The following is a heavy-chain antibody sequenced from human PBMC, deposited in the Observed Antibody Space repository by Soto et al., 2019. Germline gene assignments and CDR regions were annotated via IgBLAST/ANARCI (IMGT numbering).Heavy chain of an antibody. CDR3: ASPVVVPSTMNYFDY. CDR1: GYTFTNDW. V-gene: IGHV5-51*01. CDR2: IFPRDSDT. J-gene: IGHJ4*02. Sequence: GESLKISCQTSGYTFTNDWIGWVRHMPGRGLEWMGLIFPRDSDTKYSPSFQGQVTIPADKSISTAYLQLSSLKASDTAMYYCASPVVVPSTMNYFDYWGQGSLVTVSS. D-gene: IGHD2-15*01.